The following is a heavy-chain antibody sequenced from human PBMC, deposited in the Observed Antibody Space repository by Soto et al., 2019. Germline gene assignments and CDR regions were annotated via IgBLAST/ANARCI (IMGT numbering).Heavy chain of an antibody. CDR1: GGTFSSYA. J-gene: IGHJ6*02. Sequence: QVQLVQSGAEVKKPGSSVKVPCKASGGTFSSYAISWVRQAPGQGLEWMGGIIPIFGTANYAQKFQGRVTITADESTSTAYMELSSLRSEDTAVYYCAREEVDYGDYYYYGMDVWGQGTTVTVSS. CDR3: AREEVDYGDYYYYGMDV. V-gene: IGHV1-69*12. CDR2: IIPIFGTA. D-gene: IGHD4-17*01.